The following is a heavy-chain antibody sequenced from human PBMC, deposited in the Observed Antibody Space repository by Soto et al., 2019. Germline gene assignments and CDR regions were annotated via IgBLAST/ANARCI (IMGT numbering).Heavy chain of an antibody. V-gene: IGHV4-59*13. CDR1: GGSISDYY. D-gene: IGHD1-26*01. J-gene: IGHJ4*02. Sequence: PSETLSLTCTFSGGSISDYYWSWIRQPPEKGLEWIGHIYYTGSTDCNPSLKSRVTISVDTSRIQFSLNLNSVTAADTAVYYCATTMVGAKDYFDSWGQGTLVTVSS. CDR3: ATTMVGAKDYFDS. CDR2: IYYTGST.